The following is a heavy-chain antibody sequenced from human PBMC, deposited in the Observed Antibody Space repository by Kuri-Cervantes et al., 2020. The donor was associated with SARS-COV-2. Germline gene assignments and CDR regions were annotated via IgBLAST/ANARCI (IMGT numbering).Heavy chain of an antibody. D-gene: IGHD6-19*01. J-gene: IGHJ2*01. CDR2: ISGSGGST. CDR3: AKPIAVAWEGYFDL. CDR1: GFTFSSYA. V-gene: IGHV3-23*01. Sequence: GGLLRLSCAASGFTFSSYAMSWVRQAPGKGLECVSAISGSGGSTYYADSVKGRFTISRDNSKNTLYLQMNSLRAEDTAVYYCAKPIAVAWEGYFDLWGRGTLVTVSS.